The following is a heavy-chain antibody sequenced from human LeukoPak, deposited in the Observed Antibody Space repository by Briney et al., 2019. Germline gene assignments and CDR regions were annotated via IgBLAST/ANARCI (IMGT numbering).Heavy chain of an antibody. D-gene: IGHD5-24*01. J-gene: IGHJ4*02. CDR2: INPNSGDT. CDR3: ARDRDGYNLGFDY. V-gene: IGHV1-2*02. CDR1: GYPFTNYY. Sequence: ASVKVSCKASGYPFTNYYLHWVRQAPGQGLEWMGWINPNSGDTKSLRKFQGRIIMTRDTSTSTAYMELRSLRSDDTAVYYCARDRDGYNLGFDYWGQGTLDTVSS.